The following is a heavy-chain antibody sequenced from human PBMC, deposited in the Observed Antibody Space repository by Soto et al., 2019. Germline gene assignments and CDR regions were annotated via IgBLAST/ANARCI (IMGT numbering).Heavy chain of an antibody. J-gene: IGHJ4*02. CDR3: ARDLGQQLFDY. D-gene: IGHD6-13*01. Sequence: QVQLVQSGAEVKKPGASVKVSCKASGYTFTSYGISWVRQAPGQGLEWMGWISAYNGNKKFAHTLQGRVSMTTDTSTSTAYMELRSLRSDDTAVYYCARDLGQQLFDYWGQGTLVTVSS. CDR1: GYTFTSYG. V-gene: IGHV1-18*01. CDR2: ISAYNGNK.